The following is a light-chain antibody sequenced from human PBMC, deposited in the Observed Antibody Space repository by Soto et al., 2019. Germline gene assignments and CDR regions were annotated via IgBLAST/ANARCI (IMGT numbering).Light chain of an antibody. Sequence: QSVLTQPPSTSGTPGQRVTISCSGSSSNIGSNGVNWYRQRPGTAPKLLIFTNGKRPSGVPDRVSGSKSGTSASLAISGLQSDDEADYYCAAWDDSVIGPVFGGGTKVTVL. CDR3: AAWDDSVIGPV. J-gene: IGLJ2*01. V-gene: IGLV1-44*01. CDR2: TNG. CDR1: SSNIGSNG.